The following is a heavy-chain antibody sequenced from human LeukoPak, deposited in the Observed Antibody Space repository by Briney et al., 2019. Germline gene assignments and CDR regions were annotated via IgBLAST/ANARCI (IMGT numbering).Heavy chain of an antibody. CDR2: IYYSGNA. CDR1: GGSVSTTTYY. CDR3: ARAQPYDYVWGTPLFDY. D-gene: IGHD3-16*01. J-gene: IGHJ4*02. Sequence: SETLSLTCTVSGGSVSTTTYYWGWIRQPPGKGLEWIGSIYYSGNAYYNPSLKSRVTISIDTSKNQFSLNLSSVTAADTAVYYCARAQPYDYVWGTPLFDYWGQGTLVTVSS. V-gene: IGHV4-39*07.